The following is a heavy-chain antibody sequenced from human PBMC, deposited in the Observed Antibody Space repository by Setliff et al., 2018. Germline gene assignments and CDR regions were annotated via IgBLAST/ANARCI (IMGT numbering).Heavy chain of an antibody. V-gene: IGHV4-4*07. CDR3: ARDTSSDWAAWFDP. D-gene: IGHD6-19*01. Sequence: SETLSLTCNVSGVSIANTASYWSWIRRPAGKGLEWIGRVFVSGSTNYNPSLKSRVTMSVDTSKNQFSLKLTSVTAADTAMYYCARDTSSDWAAWFDPWSQGILVTVSS. J-gene: IGHJ5*02. CDR1: GVSIANTASY. CDR2: VFVSGST.